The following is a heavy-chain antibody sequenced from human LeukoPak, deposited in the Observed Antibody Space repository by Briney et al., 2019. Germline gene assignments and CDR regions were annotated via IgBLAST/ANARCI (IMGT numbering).Heavy chain of an antibody. J-gene: IGHJ4*02. V-gene: IGHV3-74*01. CDR3: ARDRSGIDY. D-gene: IGHD3-10*01. CDR2: NSDGSST. CDR1: GFTFSSYW. Sequence: GGSLSLSCAASGFTFSSYWMHWVRQAPGKGLVWVSRNSDGSSTNYADSVKGRFTISRDNAKSTLYLQMNSLRAEDTAVYYCARDRSGIDYWGQGTLVTVSS.